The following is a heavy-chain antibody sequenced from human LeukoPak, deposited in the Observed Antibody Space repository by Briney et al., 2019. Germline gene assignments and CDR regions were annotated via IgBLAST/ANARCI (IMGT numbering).Heavy chain of an antibody. J-gene: IGHJ4*02. CDR1: GFIVSSNY. CDR2: IYTGGST. V-gene: IGHV3-66*01. Sequence: PGGSLRLPCAASGFIVSSNYMSWVRQATGKGLEWVSVIYTGGSTYYADSVKGRFTISRDNSKNTLYLQMNSLRAEDTAVYYCARVRSGEYFDYWGQGTLVTVSS. D-gene: IGHD6-25*01. CDR3: ARVRSGEYFDY.